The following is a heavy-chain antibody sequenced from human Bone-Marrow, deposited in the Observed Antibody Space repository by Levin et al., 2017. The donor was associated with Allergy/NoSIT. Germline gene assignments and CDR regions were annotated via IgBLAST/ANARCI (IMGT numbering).Heavy chain of an antibody. V-gene: IGHV4-39*01. Sequence: SETLSLTCTVSGGSVSNTYFYWGWIRQPPGKGLEWIGNINYSGSSYYNSSLKNRVTISLDTSKNQFSLTLNSVTATDTAVYYCARQRFSGPGPQFDSWGQGTLVTVSS. D-gene: IGHD1-26*01. CDR3: ARQRFSGPGPQFDS. CDR2: INYSGSS. CDR1: GGSVSNTYFY. J-gene: IGHJ4*02.